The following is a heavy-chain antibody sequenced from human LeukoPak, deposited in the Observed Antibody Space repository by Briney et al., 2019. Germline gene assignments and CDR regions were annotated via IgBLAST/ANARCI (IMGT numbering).Heavy chain of an antibody. CDR2: ITDAVGST. CDR1: GFTFSSSS. J-gene: IGHJ4*02. V-gene: IGHV3-23*01. D-gene: IGHD5-24*01. Sequence: PGGSLRLSCAASGFTFSSSSISWVRQAPGKGLEWVSAITDAVGSTHYADSVKGRFTISSDNSKNTVYLQMNSLRPEDMAVYYCARQLVRGRDGYNYKVDYWGQGTLVTVSS. CDR3: ARQLVRGRDGYNYKVDY.